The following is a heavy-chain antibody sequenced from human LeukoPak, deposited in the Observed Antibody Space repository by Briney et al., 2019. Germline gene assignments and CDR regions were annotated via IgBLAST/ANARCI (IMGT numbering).Heavy chain of an antibody. Sequence: GGSLRLSCAASGFTFSSYWTNWARQAPGKGLEWVASINHNGNVNYYVDSVRGRFTISRDNAKNSLYLQMSNLRAEDTAVYFCARGGGLDVWGQGATVTVSS. V-gene: IGHV3-7*03. CDR1: GFTFSSYW. D-gene: IGHD3-16*01. J-gene: IGHJ6*02. CDR3: ARGGGLDV. CDR2: INHNGNVN.